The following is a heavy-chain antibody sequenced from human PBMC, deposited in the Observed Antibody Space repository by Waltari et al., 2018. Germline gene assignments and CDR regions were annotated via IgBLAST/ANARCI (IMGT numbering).Heavy chain of an antibody. CDR1: GGSISSSSYY. CDR3: ARDLSYSSSFHRWFDP. Sequence: QLQLQESGPGLVKPSETLSLTCTVSGGSISSSSYYWGWIRQPPGKGLEWIGSIYYSGSTYYNPSLKSRVTISVDTSKNQFSLKLSSVTAADTAVYYCARDLSYSSSFHRWFDPWGQGTLVTVSS. V-gene: IGHV4-39*07. CDR2: IYYSGST. D-gene: IGHD6-6*01. J-gene: IGHJ5*02.